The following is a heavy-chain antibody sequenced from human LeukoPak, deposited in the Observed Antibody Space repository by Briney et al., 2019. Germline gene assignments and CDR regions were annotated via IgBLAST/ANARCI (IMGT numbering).Heavy chain of an antibody. D-gene: IGHD3-10*01. CDR2: ISSSSSYI. J-gene: IGHJ4*02. Sequence: GESLRLSCAASGFTFSRFRMSWVRQAPGKGLEWVSSISSSSSYIYYADSVKGRFTISRDNAKNSLYLQMNSLRAEDTAVYYCARDSRITIVGGYDYWGQGTLVTVSS. V-gene: IGHV3-21*01. CDR1: GFTFSRFR. CDR3: ARDSRITIVGGYDY.